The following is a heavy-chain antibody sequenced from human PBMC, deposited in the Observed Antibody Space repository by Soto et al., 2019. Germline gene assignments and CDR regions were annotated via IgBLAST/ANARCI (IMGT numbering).Heavy chain of an antibody. CDR3: ARGTGLTIFGVVTPDY. Sequence: KASETLSLTCTVSGGSISSYYWSWIRQPPGKGLEWIGYIYYSGSTNYNPSLKSRVTISVDTSKNQFSLKLSSVTAADTAVYYCARGTGLTIFGVVTPDYWGQGTLVTVSS. CDR2: IYYSGST. J-gene: IGHJ4*02. CDR1: GGSISSYY. V-gene: IGHV4-59*01. D-gene: IGHD3-3*01.